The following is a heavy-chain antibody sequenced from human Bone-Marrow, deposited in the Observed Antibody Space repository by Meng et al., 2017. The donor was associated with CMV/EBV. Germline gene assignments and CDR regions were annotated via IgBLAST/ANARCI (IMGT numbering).Heavy chain of an antibody. D-gene: IGHD2-21*02. CDR3: TRGGRVTRAFDI. Sequence: GESLKISCAASGFTFSNAWMSWVRQAPGKGLEWVGRIKSKTDGGTTDYAAPVKGRFTISRDDSRNTLYLQMNGLKIEDTAVYYCTRGGRVTRAFDIWGQGTMVTVSS. CDR1: GFTFSNAW. CDR2: IKSKTDGGTT. V-gene: IGHV3-15*01. J-gene: IGHJ3*02.